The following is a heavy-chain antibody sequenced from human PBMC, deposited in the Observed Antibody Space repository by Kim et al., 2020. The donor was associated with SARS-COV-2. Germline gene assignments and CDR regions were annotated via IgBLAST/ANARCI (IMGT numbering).Heavy chain of an antibody. CDR3: ARDINYYDSSGYNY. Sequence: GGSLRLSCAASGFTFSSYEMNWVRQAPGKGLEWVSYISSSGSTIYYADSVKGRFTISRDNAKNSLYLQMNSLRAEDTAVYYCARDINYYDSSGYNYWGQGTLVTVSS. CDR1: GFTFSSYE. CDR2: ISSSGSTI. J-gene: IGHJ4*02. V-gene: IGHV3-48*03. D-gene: IGHD3-22*01.